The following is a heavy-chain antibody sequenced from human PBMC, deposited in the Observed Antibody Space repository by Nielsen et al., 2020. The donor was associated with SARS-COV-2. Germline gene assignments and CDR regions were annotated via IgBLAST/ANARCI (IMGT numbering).Heavy chain of an antibody. J-gene: IGHJ4*02. D-gene: IGHD6-19*01. CDR2: INHSGST. V-gene: IGHV4-34*01. CDR3: ARDKGLVRYYFDY. CDR1: GGSISGYY. Sequence: SETLSLTCTVSGGSISGYYWSWIRQPPGKGLEWIGEINHSGSTNYNPSLKSRVTISVDTSKNQFSLKLSSVTAADTAVYYCARDKGLVRYYFDYWGQGTLVTVSS.